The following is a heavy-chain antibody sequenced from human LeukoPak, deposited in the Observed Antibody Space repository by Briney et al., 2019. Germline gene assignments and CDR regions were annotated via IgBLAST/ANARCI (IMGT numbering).Heavy chain of an antibody. V-gene: IGHV1-69*04. CDR1: GGTFSSYA. Sequence: GASVKVSCKASGGTFSSYAISWVRQAPGQGLEWMGRIIPILGIANYAQKFQGRVTITADKSTSTAYMELSSLRSEDTAVYYCARLQWLREFDYWGQGTLVTVSS. CDR3: ARLQWLREFDY. D-gene: IGHD5-12*01. CDR2: IIPILGIA. J-gene: IGHJ4*02.